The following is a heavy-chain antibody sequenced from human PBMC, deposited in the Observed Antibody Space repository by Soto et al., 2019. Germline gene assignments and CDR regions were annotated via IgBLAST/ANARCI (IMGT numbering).Heavy chain of an antibody. CDR3: ALPRGYGGFDAYDF. J-gene: IGHJ3*01. V-gene: IGHV3-23*01. CDR2: ISGSGDST. Sequence: EAQLMESGGGLVQPGGSLRLSCAASGFTFSTYAMSWVRQAPGKGLEWVSAISGSGDSTYYADSVKGRFTISRDNSRNTLYLQMNSLRTEDTAVYYCALPRGYGGFDAYDFWGQGAMVTVSS. CDR1: GFTFSTYA. D-gene: IGHD4-17*01.